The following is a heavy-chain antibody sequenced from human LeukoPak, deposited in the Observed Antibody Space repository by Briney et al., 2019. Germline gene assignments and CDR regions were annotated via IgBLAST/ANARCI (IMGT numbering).Heavy chain of an antibody. V-gene: IGHV4-39*01. Sequence: SETLSLTCSVSGGSISSSSYYWGWIRQPPGMGLVGIGSVYYSGNTYYNTSLKSRVTISVDTSKHEFSLKLRSVTAADTAVYYCARTAGIAVAGSRQYFDYWGQGMLVTVSS. J-gene: IGHJ4*02. CDR1: GGSISSSSYY. D-gene: IGHD6-19*01. CDR2: VYYSGNT. CDR3: ARTAGIAVAGSRQYFDY.